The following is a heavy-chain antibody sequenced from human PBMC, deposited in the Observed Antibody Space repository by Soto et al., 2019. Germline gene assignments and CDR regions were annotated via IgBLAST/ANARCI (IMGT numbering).Heavy chain of an antibody. CDR2: IDWDDDK. CDR3: ARIPYGYCSSTSCYYYYGMDV. Sequence: SGPTLVNPTQTLTLTCTFSGFSLSTSGMCVSWIRQPPGKALEWLALIDWDDDKYYSTSLKTRLTISKDTSKNQVVLAMTNMDPVDTATYYCARIPYGYCSSTSCYYYYGMDVWGQGTTVTVSS. CDR1: GFSLSTSGMC. J-gene: IGHJ6*02. D-gene: IGHD2-2*01. V-gene: IGHV2-70*01.